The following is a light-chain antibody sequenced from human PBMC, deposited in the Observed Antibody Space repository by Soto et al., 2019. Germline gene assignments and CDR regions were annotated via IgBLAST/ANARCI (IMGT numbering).Light chain of an antibody. Sequence: SALTQRASVSGSPGQSITISCTGTSSDVGGYNYVSWYQQHPGKAPKLMIYDVSNRPSGVSNRFSGSKSGNTASLTISGLQAEDEADYYCSSYTSSSTLYVFGTGTKVTVL. CDR1: SSDVGGYNY. J-gene: IGLJ1*01. CDR2: DVS. V-gene: IGLV2-14*01. CDR3: SSYTSSSTLYV.